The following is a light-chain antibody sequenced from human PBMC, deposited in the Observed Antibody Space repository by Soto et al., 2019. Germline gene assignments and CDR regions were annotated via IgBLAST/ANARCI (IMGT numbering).Light chain of an antibody. Sequence: QSALTQPASVSGSPGQSITISCTGTSSDVGGYIYVSWYQQHPGKAPKLMIYDVTSRPSGVSYRSSGSKSGNTASLTIFGLQAEDEADYYCSSYTTSSSYVLGTGTKVTVL. V-gene: IGLV2-14*01. CDR1: SSDVGGYIY. CDR2: DVT. J-gene: IGLJ1*01. CDR3: SSYTTSSSYV.